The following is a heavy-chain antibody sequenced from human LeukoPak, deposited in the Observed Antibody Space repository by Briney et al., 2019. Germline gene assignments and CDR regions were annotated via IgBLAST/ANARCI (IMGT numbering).Heavy chain of an antibody. D-gene: IGHD2-15*01. CDR1: GGTFSSYA. CDR3: ARPVGYCSGASCYGV. J-gene: IGHJ4*02. Sequence: SVTVSCTASGGTFSSYAISWVRQAPGQGLEWMGGIIPIFGTANYAQKFQGRVTITADESTSTAYMELSSLRSEDTAVYYCARPVGYCSGASCYGVWGQGTLVTVSS. CDR2: IIPIFGTA. V-gene: IGHV1-69*13.